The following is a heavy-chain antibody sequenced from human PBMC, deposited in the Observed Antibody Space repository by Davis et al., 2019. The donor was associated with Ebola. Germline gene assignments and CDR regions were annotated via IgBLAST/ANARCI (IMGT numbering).Heavy chain of an antibody. CDR2: IYHSGST. J-gene: IGHJ5*02. V-gene: IGHV4-59*01. D-gene: IGHD4-11*01. Sequence: PSETLSLTCTVSGGSISSYYWSWIRQPPGKGLEWIGYIYHSGSTTYNPPPKSRVTISVDTSKNQFSLNLSSVTAADTAVYYCARDWADYSNYGWFDPWGQGTLVTVSS. CDR1: GGSISSYY. CDR3: ARDWADYSNYGWFDP.